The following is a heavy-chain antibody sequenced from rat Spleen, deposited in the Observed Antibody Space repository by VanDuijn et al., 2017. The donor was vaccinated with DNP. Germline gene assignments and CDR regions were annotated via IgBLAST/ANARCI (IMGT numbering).Heavy chain of an antibody. V-gene: IGHV5-7*01. J-gene: IGHJ2*01. D-gene: IGHD1-11*01. CDR3: ARHEATEGIDFDY. Sequence: EVQLVESGGGLVQPGRSLKLSCAVSGFTFSDYYMAWVRQAPAKGLAWVATISYNGGTPYYRDSVKGRFTISRDNAKSTLYLQMDSLRSEDTATYYCARHEATEGIDFDYWGQGVMVTVSS. CDR1: GFTFSDYY. CDR2: ISYNGGTP.